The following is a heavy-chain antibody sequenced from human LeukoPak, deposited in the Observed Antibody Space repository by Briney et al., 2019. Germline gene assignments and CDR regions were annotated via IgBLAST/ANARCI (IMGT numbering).Heavy chain of an antibody. CDR1: GGSISSTNW. V-gene: IGHV4-4*02. Sequence: PSETLSLTCGVSGGSISSTNWWSWVRQPPGKGLEWIGEVDHSGSTKYNPALKSRVTISVDKSKNQFSLRLTSVTAADTAVYYCARVHKYCSGISCYRFDPCGQRSVVSVSS. D-gene: IGHD2-2*01. CDR3: ARVHKYCSGISCYRFDP. J-gene: IGHJ5*02. CDR2: VDHSGST.